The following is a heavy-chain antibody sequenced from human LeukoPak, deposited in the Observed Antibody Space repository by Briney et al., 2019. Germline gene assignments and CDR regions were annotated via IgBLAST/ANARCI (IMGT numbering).Heavy chain of an antibody. D-gene: IGHD6-19*01. CDR2: LYPGDSGA. J-gene: IGHJ3*02. CDR3: ATSREVAASHAFDI. Sequence: GESLKISCTGSGYSFTNYWIGWVRQMPGKGLEWMGMLYPGDSGARFSPSFQGRVTMSVDRSINTAYLQWSSLRASDTAMYYCATSREVAASHAFDIWGQGTVVTVSS. CDR1: GYSFTNYW. V-gene: IGHV5-51*01.